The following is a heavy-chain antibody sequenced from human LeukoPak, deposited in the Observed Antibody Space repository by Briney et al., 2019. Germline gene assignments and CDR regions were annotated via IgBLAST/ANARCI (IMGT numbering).Heavy chain of an antibody. J-gene: IGHJ4*02. CDR3: ANPLTLGH. V-gene: IGHV3-23*01. CDR2: ISDSGGST. D-gene: IGHD3-10*01. Sequence: GGSLRLSCAASGFTISSTAMNWVRQAPGKGLEWVSVISDSGGSTYYADSVKGRFTISRDNFKNTLYLQMNNLRAEDTAVYYCANPLTLGHWGQGTLVTVSS. CDR1: GFTISSTA.